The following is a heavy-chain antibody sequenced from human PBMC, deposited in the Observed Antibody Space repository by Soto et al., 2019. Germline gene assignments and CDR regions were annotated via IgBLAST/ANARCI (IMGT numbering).Heavy chain of an antibody. J-gene: IGHJ4*02. Sequence: QITLKESGPTLVKPTQTLTLTCTFSGFSLSTSGVGVGWIRQPPGKALEWLALIYGDDDNRYSPSLKNRLTITEDTSKNQVVLTMPTMDPVDTATYSCAHRRVFGELGPFDYCGQGTLVTVSS. D-gene: IGHD3-10*02. CDR1: GFSLSTSGVG. CDR3: AHRRVFGELGPFDY. V-gene: IGHV2-5*02. CDR2: IYGDDDN.